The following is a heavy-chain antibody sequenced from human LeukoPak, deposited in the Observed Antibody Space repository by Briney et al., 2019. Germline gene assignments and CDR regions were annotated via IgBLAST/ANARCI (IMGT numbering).Heavy chain of an antibody. J-gene: IGHJ3*02. Sequence: TSETLSLTCTVSGGSISSYYWSWFRQPPGKGLEWIGYIYYTGSTNYNPSLKSRVTISVDTSKNQFSLKLSSVTAADTAVYYCARGYYDYVWGSYRYNLDAFDIWGQGTMVTVSS. CDR1: GGSISSYY. V-gene: IGHV4-59*08. D-gene: IGHD3-16*02. CDR3: ARGYYDYVWGSYRYNLDAFDI. CDR2: IYYTGST.